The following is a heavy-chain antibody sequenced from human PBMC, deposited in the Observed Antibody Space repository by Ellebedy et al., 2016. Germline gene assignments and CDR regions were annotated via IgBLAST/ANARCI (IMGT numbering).Heavy chain of an antibody. CDR2: ISSSSSYT. Sequence: GESLKISCAASGFTFSSYAMSWVRQAPGKGLEWVSYISSSSSYTNYADSVKGRFTISRDNAKNSLYLQMNSLRAEDTAVYYCAKDLAEYSGSYYSFDYWGQGTLVTVSS. CDR1: GFTFSSYA. D-gene: IGHD1-26*01. J-gene: IGHJ4*02. CDR3: AKDLAEYSGSYYSFDY. V-gene: IGHV3-11*05.